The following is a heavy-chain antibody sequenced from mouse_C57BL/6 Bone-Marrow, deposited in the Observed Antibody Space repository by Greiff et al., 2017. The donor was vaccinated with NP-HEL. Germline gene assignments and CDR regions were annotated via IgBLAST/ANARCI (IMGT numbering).Heavy chain of an antibody. V-gene: IGHV1-81*01. CDR2: IYPRSGNT. D-gene: IGHD1-1*01. J-gene: IGHJ1*03. Sequence: VQGVESGAELARPGASVKLSCKASGYTFTSYGISWVKQRTGQGLEWIGEIYPRSGNTYYNEKFKGKATLTADKSSSTAYMELRSLTSEDSAVYFCARYYGSPWYFDVWGTGTTVTVSS. CDR1: GYTFTSYG. CDR3: ARYYGSPWYFDV.